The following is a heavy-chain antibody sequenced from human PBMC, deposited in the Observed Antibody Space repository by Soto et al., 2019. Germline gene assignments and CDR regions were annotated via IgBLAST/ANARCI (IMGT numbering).Heavy chain of an antibody. CDR1: GISFNNYA. D-gene: IGHD2-21*02. CDR2: ISFDGSNK. CDR3: ARGATAIPTPLGY. Sequence: QVQLVESGGGVVQPGKSRRLSCAASGISFNNYAIHWVRQGPGKGLEWVAVISFDGSNKFYADSVKGRFTISRDNPKNIVFLQMDSLRTEDTALYYCARGATAIPTPLGYWGQGALVTVSS. V-gene: IGHV3-30-3*01. J-gene: IGHJ4*02.